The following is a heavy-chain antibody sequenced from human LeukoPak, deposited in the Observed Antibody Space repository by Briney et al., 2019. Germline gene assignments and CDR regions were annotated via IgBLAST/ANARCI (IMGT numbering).Heavy chain of an antibody. Sequence: SETLSLTCTVSGGSISSYYWSWIRQPPGKGLEWIRYIYYSGSTNYNPSLESRVTISVDTSKNQFSLKLSSVTAADTAVYYCARGVYDSSGSHFDYWGQGTLVTVSS. J-gene: IGHJ4*02. CDR2: IYYSGST. D-gene: IGHD3-22*01. CDR1: GGSISSYY. CDR3: ARGVYDSSGSHFDY. V-gene: IGHV4-59*08.